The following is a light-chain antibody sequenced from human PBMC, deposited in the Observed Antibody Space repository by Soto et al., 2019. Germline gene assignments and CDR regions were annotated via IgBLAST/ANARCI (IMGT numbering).Light chain of an antibody. CDR2: DVS. J-gene: IGKJ1*01. Sequence: DVQMTQSPSTLPASVGDRGTNTCRANHGVTTWLAWNQHKPARAPRLLIYDVSDMESGVPSRYSGSGSGTEFTLTNSSLQPEDFGIYYCQQYDSSRTFGQGTKVDIK. V-gene: IGKV1-5*01. CDR1: HGVTTW. CDR3: QQYDSSRT.